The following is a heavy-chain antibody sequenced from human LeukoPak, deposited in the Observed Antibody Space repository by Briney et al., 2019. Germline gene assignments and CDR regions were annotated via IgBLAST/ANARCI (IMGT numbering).Heavy chain of an antibody. CDR3: ARAKGRIVGAPARPEIDY. Sequence: ASVKVSCKASGYTFTGYYMHWVRQAPGQGLEWMGRINPNSGGTNYAQKFQGRVTTTRDTSISTAYMELSRLRSDDTAVYYCARAKGRIVGAPARPEIDYWGQGTLVTVSS. CDR1: GYTFTGYY. V-gene: IGHV1-2*06. D-gene: IGHD1-26*01. CDR2: INPNSGGT. J-gene: IGHJ4*02.